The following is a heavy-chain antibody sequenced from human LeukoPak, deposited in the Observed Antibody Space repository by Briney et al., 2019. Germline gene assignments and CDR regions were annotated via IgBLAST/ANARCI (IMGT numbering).Heavy chain of an antibody. V-gene: IGHV3-15*01. D-gene: IGHD3-9*01. CDR2: IKSKTDGGTT. CDR1: GFTFSNAW. Sequence: PGGSLRLSCAASGFTFSNAWMSWVRQAPGKGLEWVGRIKSKTDGGTTDYAAPVKGRFTISRDDSKNTLYLQMNSLKTEDTAVYYCTTDVRIHNYDILTGYYIPITDYWGQGTLVTVSS. CDR3: TTDVRIHNYDILTGYYIPITDY. J-gene: IGHJ4*02.